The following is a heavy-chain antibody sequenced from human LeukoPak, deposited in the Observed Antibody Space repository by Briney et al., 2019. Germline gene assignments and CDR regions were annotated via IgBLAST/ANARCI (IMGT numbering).Heavy chain of an antibody. CDR1: GFTVSSND. CDR3: ARDRPGDGYFDY. Sequence: GGSLRLSCAASGFTVSSNDMTWVRQTPGEGLEWGSIIYSGGNTYYADSVKGRFTISRDNSKNTLYLQMNSLRAEDTAVFYCARDRPGDGYFDYWGQGTQVTVSS. J-gene: IGHJ4*02. CDR2: IYSGGNT. V-gene: IGHV3-66*01. D-gene: IGHD3-10*01.